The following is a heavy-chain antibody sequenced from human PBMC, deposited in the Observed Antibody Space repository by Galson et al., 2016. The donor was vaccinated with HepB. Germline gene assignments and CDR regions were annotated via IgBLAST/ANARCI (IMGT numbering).Heavy chain of an antibody. Sequence: SLRLSCAAPGLMFSSSSMHWVRQAPGKGLEWISYISSRGDTIYYADSVKGRFTISRDNAKNPLFLQMHSLRDDDTAMYYCARISPYEGASWGQGTLVIVSS. V-gene: IGHV3-48*02. CDR1: GLMFSSSS. D-gene: IGHD3-16*01. J-gene: IGHJ5*02. CDR3: ARISPYEGAS. CDR2: ISSRGDTI.